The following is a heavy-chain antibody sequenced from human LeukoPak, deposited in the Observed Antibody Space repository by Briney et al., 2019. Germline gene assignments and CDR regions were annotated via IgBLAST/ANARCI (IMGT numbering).Heavy chain of an antibody. CDR2: INPSGGST. Sequence: ASVTVSCKASGYTFTSYYMHWVRQAPGQGLEWMGIINPSGGSTSYAQKFQGRVTMTRDTSTSTVYMELSSLRSEDTAVYYCARDQSLSSSWYADAPLYYFDYWGQGTLVTVSS. CDR1: GYTFTSYY. J-gene: IGHJ4*02. V-gene: IGHV1-46*01. D-gene: IGHD6-13*01. CDR3: ARDQSLSSSWYADAPLYYFDY.